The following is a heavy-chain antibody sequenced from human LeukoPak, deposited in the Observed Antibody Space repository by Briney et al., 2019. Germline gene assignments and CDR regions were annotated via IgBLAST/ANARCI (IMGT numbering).Heavy chain of an antibody. CDR2: TYYRSKWYN. CDR3: ARVGFYDSSGYLHYYFDY. CDR1: GDSVPSNSAA. J-gene: IGHJ4*02. D-gene: IGHD3-22*01. V-gene: IGHV6-1*01. Sequence: SQTLSLTCAISGDSVPSNSAAWNWIRQSPSRGLEWLGRTYYRSKWYNDYAVSAKSRITINPDTSKNQFSLQLNSVTPEDTAVYYCARVGFYDSSGYLHYYFDYWGQGTLVTVSS.